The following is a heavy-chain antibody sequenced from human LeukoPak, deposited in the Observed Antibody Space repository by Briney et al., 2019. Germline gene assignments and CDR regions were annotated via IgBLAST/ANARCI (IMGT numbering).Heavy chain of an antibody. Sequence: GSLRLSCAASGFTFSSYSMNWVRQAPGKGLEWVSYISSSSSTIYYADSVKGRFTISRDNSKNTLYLQMNSLRAEDTAVYFCARASSSGYGISSGLAYWGQGTLVTVSS. CDR2: ISSSSSTI. V-gene: IGHV3-48*01. J-gene: IGHJ4*02. CDR1: GFTFSSYS. CDR3: ARASSSGYGISSGLAY. D-gene: IGHD5-18*01.